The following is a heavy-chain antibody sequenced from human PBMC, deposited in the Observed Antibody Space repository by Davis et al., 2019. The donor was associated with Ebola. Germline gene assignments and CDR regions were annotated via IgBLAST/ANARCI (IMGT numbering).Heavy chain of an antibody. CDR1: GFTFSSYW. CDR2: INSDGSST. D-gene: IGHD3-10*01. V-gene: IGHV3-74*01. J-gene: IGHJ4*02. Sequence: GESLKISCAASGFTFSSYWMHWVRQAPGKGLVWVSRINSDGSSTSYADSVKGRFTISRDNAKNTLYLQMNSLRAEDTAVYYCASAGYYGSGSYGIDYWGQGTLVTVSS. CDR3: ASAGYYGSGSYGIDY.